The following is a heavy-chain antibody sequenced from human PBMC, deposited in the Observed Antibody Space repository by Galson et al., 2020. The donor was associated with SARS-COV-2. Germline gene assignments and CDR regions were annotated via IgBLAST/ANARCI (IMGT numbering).Heavy chain of an antibody. J-gene: IGHJ4*02. CDR1: GYPFTSYG. CDR2: ISAYNGNT. CDR3: AKVDDFWTGYYTGFDY. V-gene: IGHV1-18*04. Sequence: ASVKVSCKASGYPFTSYGISWVRQAPGQGLEWMGWISAYNGNTKYAQKLQGRVTMTTDTSTSTAYMERRSLRSDDTAVYYCAKVDDFWTGYYTGFDYWGQGTLVTVSS. D-gene: IGHD3-3*01.